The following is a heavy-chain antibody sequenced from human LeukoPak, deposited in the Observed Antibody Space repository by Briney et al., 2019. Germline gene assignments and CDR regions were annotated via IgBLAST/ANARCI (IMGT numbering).Heavy chain of an antibody. CDR1: GGSISLSYYY. D-gene: IGHD3-9*01. V-gene: IGHV4-39*02. J-gene: IGHJ4*02. CDR2: VYYSGTT. CDR3: ARANPWDILTGPYFDY. Sequence: PSETLSLTCSVSGGSISLSYYYWGWIRQPPGKALEWIGSVYYSGTTSYDPSLKSRVTISVDMSKNHFSLRLSSVTAADTAVYYCARANPWDILTGPYFDYWGQGTLVTVSS.